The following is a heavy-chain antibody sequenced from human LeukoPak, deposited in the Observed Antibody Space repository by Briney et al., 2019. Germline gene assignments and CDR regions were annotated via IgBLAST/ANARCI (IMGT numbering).Heavy chain of an antibody. Sequence: GGSLRLSCAASGFTFSDYYMSWIRQAPGKGPEWVSYISSSGSTIYYADSVKGRFTISRDNAKNSLYLQMNSLRAEDTAVYYCAGDLGGYDASGRDPFDYWGQGTLVTVSS. CDR3: AGDLGGYDASGRDPFDY. V-gene: IGHV3-11*01. J-gene: IGHJ4*02. D-gene: IGHD5-12*01. CDR1: GFTFSDYY. CDR2: ISSSGSTI.